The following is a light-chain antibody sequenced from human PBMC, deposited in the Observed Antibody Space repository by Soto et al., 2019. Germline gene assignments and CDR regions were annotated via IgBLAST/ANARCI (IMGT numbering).Light chain of an antibody. J-gene: IGKJ4*01. CDR1: QDINDC. CDR2: AAS. V-gene: IGKV1D-16*01. Sequence: DVQMTQSPSSLSASVGDRATITCSASQDINDCLAWYQQKPAKAPKSLISAASNLQPGVPSRFSGSGSGTEFTLTIPSLQPEASATYYCQQYNLYPLTFGGGTKVEIK. CDR3: QQYNLYPLT.